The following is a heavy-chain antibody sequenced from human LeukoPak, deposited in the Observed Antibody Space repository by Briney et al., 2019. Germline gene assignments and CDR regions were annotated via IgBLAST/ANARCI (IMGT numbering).Heavy chain of an antibody. D-gene: IGHD3-10*01. J-gene: IGHJ3*02. CDR2: IIPILGIA. CDR3: ARDDHYGSGSYYVAAFDI. V-gene: IGHV1-69*04. CDR1: GGTFSSYT. Sequence: SVKVSCKASGGTFSSYTISWVRQAPGQGLEWMGRIIPILGIANYAQKFQGRVTITADESTSTAYMELSSLRSEDTAVYYCARDDHYGSGSYYVAAFDIWGQGTMVTVSS.